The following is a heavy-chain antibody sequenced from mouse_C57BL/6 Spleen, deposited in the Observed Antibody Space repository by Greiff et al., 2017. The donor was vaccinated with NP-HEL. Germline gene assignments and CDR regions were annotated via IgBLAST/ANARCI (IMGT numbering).Heavy chain of an antibody. D-gene: IGHD2-10*01. Sequence: VKLMESGAELVKPGASVKLSCKASGYTFTEYTIHWVKQRSGQGLEWIGWFYPGSGSIKYNEKFKDKATLTADKSSSTVYMELSRLTSEDSAVYFCARHERRGYPTRVWFAYWGQGTLVTVSA. CDR3: ARHERRGYPTRVWFAY. CDR2: FYPGSGSI. V-gene: IGHV1-62-2*01. J-gene: IGHJ3*01. CDR1: GYTFTEYT.